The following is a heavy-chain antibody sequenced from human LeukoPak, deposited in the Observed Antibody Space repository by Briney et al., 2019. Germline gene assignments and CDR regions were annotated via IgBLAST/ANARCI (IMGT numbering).Heavy chain of an antibody. CDR1: GFTFSRYA. D-gene: IGHD5-18*01. CDR2: LSSDGGST. V-gene: IGHV3-64*01. J-gene: IGHJ4*02. CDR3: ASGYSYGYDY. Sequence: GGSLRLSCAASGFTFSRYAMHWVRQAPGKGLEYVSALSSDGGSTFYANSVRGRFIISRDNSKSSLFLQMNSLRAEDTAVYYCASGYSYGYDYWGQGTLVTVSS.